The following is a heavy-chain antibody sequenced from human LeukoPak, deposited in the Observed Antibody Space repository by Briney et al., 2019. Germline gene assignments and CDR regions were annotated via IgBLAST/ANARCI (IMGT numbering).Heavy chain of an antibody. CDR3: ARYSYGYEGFDY. Sequence: SETLSLTCAVSGGSISSGGYSWSWIRQPPGKGLEWIGYIYHSGSTYYNPSLKSRVTISVDRSKNQFSLRLSSVTAADTAVYYCARYSYGYEGFDYWGQGTLVTVSS. CDR2: IYHSGST. J-gene: IGHJ4*02. V-gene: IGHV4-30-2*01. D-gene: IGHD5-18*01. CDR1: GGSISSGGYS.